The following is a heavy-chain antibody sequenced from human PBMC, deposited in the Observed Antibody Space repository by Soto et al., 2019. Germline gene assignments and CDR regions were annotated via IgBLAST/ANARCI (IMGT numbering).Heavy chain of an antibody. CDR1: GGTFSSYA. CDR2: IIPIFGTA. D-gene: IGHD6-13*01. V-gene: IGHV1-69*12. CDR3: ARVRRAAADNYSYYYGMAV. J-gene: IGHJ6*02. Sequence: QVQLVQSGAEVKKPGSSVKVSCKASGGTFSSYAISWVRQAPGQGLEWMGGIIPIFGTANYAQKFQGRVTITADESTSTAYMELSSLRSEDTAVYYCARVRRAAADNYSYYYGMAVWGQGTTVTVSS.